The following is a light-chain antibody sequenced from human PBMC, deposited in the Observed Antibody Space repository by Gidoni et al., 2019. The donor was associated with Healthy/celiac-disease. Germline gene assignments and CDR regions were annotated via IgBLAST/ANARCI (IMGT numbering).Light chain of an antibody. CDR3: QQRSNWLPLT. V-gene: IGKV3-11*01. Sequence: EIVPTHSPATLSVAPEERATLPCRASQRVSSNLAWYQQKPGQPPRLLIYDASNRAPGIPARFSGSGAGTDFTLTISSLEPEDFAVYYCQQRSNWLPLTFGGGTKVEIK. J-gene: IGKJ4*01. CDR1: QRVSSN. CDR2: DAS.